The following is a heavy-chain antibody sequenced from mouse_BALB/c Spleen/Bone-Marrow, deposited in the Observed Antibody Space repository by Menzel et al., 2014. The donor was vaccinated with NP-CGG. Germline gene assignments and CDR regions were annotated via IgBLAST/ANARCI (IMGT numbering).Heavy chain of an antibody. CDR3: ARHYYGSSYYFDY. J-gene: IGHJ2*01. Sequence: EVKLVESGGDLVKPGGSLKLSCAASGFTFSSYAMSWVRQTPEKRLEWVATISSGGSYTYYPDSVKGRFTISRDNAKNTLYLQMSSLRSEDTAMYYCARHYYGSSYYFDYWGQGTTLTVSS. CDR1: GFTFSSYA. D-gene: IGHD1-1*01. CDR2: ISSGGSYT. V-gene: IGHV5-9-3*01.